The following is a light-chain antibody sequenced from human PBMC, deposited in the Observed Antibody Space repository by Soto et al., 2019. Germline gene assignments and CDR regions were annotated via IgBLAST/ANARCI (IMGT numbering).Light chain of an antibody. Sequence: EIVMTQSPVTLSVSAGERATLSCRASQSISSNLAWHQQKPGQAPRLLIYSASTRATGVPARFSGSGSGTEFTLTISSLQSEHFATYYCQHYNSYSEAFGQGTKVDIK. CDR1: QSISSN. CDR2: SAS. CDR3: QHYNSYSEA. J-gene: IGKJ1*01. V-gene: IGKV3-15*01.